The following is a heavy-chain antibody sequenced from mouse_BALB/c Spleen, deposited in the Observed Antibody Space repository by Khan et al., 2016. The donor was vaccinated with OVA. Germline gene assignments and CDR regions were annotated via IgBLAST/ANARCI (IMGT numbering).Heavy chain of an antibody. D-gene: IGHD1-1*01. CDR3: VRRGNYYGSFYWYFDV. CDR2: IWTGGGT. Sequence: QVQLKESGPGLVAPSQSLSITCTVSGFSLTSYDISWIRQPAGKGLEWLGVIWTGGGTNYNSAFMSRLSISKDNSKSQVFLKMNSLQSDDTAIYXCVRRGNYYGSFYWYFDVWGAGTTVTVSS. CDR1: GFSLTSYD. V-gene: IGHV2-9-2*01. J-gene: IGHJ1*01.